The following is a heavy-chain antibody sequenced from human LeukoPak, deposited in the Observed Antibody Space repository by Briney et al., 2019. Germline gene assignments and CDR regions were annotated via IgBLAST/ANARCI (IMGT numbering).Heavy chain of an antibody. V-gene: IGHV4-34*01. Sequence: SETLFLTCTVYGGSFSDYNWTWIRQPPGKGLEWIGQINHSGSTNCNPSLKSRVTISVDTSKNQFSLKLSSVTAADTAVYYCARAGGSSWYVTTKERGTWFDPWGQGTLVTVSS. D-gene: IGHD6-13*01. CDR2: INHSGST. J-gene: IGHJ5*02. CDR1: GGSFSDYN. CDR3: ARAGGSSWYVTTKERGTWFDP.